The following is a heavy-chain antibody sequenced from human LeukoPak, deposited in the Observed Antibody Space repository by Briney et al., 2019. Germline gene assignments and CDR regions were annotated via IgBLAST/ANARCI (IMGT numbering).Heavy chain of an antibody. CDR3: TTSQGYSYGGYYFDY. V-gene: IGHV3-15*01. Sequence: GGSLRLSCAASGFTFSSYTMNWVRQAPGKGLEWVGRIKSKTDGGTTDYAAPVKGRFTISRDDSKNTLYLQMNSLKTEDTAVYYCTTSQGYSYGGYYFDYWGQGTLVTVSS. CDR2: IKSKTDGGTT. D-gene: IGHD5-18*01. J-gene: IGHJ4*02. CDR1: GFTFSSYT.